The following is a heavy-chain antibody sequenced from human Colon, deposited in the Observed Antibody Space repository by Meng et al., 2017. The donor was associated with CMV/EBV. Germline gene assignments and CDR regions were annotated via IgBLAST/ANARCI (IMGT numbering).Heavy chain of an antibody. V-gene: IGHV2-5*02. CDR2: MYWDDDK. J-gene: IGHJ4*02. CDR3: AHRPYGSGSYFFDY. Sequence: TLKESGPPLVKPTQTLTMTCTFSGFSLSTIGMSVGWIRQPPGKALEWLGVMYWDDDKRYSPSLKSRLTITKDTSKNQVVLTMTNLDPLDTATYYCAHRPYGSGSYFFDYWGQGTLVTVSS. CDR1: GFSLSTIGMS. D-gene: IGHD3-10*01.